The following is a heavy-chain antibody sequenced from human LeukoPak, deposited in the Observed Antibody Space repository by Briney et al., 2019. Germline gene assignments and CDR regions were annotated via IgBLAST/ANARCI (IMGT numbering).Heavy chain of an antibody. V-gene: IGHV1-46*01. CDR3: ARANVVPVPDFDY. D-gene: IGHD2-2*01. Sequence: ASVKVSCKASGYTFTSYYMHWVRQAPGQGLEWMGIINPSGGSTSYAQKFQGRVTMTRDTSTSTAYMELRSLRSDDTAVYYCARANVVPVPDFDYWGQGTLVTVSS. CDR2: INPSGGST. CDR1: GYTFTSYY. J-gene: IGHJ4*02.